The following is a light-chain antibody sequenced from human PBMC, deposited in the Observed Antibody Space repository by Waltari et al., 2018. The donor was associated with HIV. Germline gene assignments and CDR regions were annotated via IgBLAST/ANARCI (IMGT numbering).Light chain of an antibody. V-gene: IGLV2-11*01. J-gene: IGLJ3*02. Sequence: QSALTQPRSVSGSPGQSVTIPCTGTSSDVGGYNYVSWYQQHPGKAPKLMIYDVTKRPSGVPDRFSGSKSDNTASLTISGLQAEDEADYYCCSYAGSYTWVFGGGTKLTVL. CDR3: CSYAGSYTWV. CDR2: DVT. CDR1: SSDVGGYNY.